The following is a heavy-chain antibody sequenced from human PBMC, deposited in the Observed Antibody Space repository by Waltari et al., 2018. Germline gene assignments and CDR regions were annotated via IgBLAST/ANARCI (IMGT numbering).Heavy chain of an antibody. Sequence: QVQLQESGPGLVKPSETLSLTCTVSGGSISSYYWSWIRQPPGKGLEWIGYIYYSGSTNYNPSLKSRVTISVDTSKNQFSLKLSSVTAADTAVYYCAIEYDSSGFYRDWGQGTLVTVSS. J-gene: IGHJ4*02. V-gene: IGHV4-59*01. CDR1: GGSISSYY. D-gene: IGHD3-22*01. CDR3: AIEYDSSGFYRD. CDR2: IYYSGST.